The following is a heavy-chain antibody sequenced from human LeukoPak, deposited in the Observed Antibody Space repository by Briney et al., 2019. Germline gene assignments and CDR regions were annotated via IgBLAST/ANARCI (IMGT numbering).Heavy chain of an antibody. Sequence: ASVKVSCKASGYTFTGYYMHWVRQAPGQGLEWMGWINPNSGGTNYAQKFQGRVTMTRDTSISTAYMELSRLRSDDTAVYYCARDHSGTTYLLGVMLIDYWGQGTLVTVSS. V-gene: IGHV1-2*02. CDR3: ARDHSGTTYLLGVMLIDY. CDR2: INPNSGGT. D-gene: IGHD3-16*01. CDR1: GYTFTGYY. J-gene: IGHJ4*02.